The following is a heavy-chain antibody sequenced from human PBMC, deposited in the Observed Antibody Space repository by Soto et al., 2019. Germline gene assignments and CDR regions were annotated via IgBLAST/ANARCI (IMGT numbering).Heavy chain of an antibody. CDR3: ARDWGNGGWGGGRGMDV. CDR1: GYTFTTYS. J-gene: IGHJ6*02. D-gene: IGHD6-19*01. V-gene: IGHV1-18*01. CDR2: INAFNGNT. Sequence: QVQLVQSGAEVKKPGASVKVSCKASGYTFTTYSITWMRQAPGQGLEWMGWINAFNGNTNYAQKFQGRVTMTTDTSTSTVNMGLRGLRSDDTAVYYCARDWGNGGWGGGRGMDVWGQGTTVIVSS.